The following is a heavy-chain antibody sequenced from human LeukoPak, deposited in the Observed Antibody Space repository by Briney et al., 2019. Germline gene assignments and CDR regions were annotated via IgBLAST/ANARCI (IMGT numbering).Heavy chain of an antibody. Sequence: GGSLRLSCAASGFTFSSYSMNWVRQAPGKGLEWVSYISSSSTIYYADSVKGRFTISRDNAKNSLYLQMNSLRAEDTAVYYCARKGFYYDSSGFDYWGQGTLVTVSS. D-gene: IGHD3-22*01. CDR3: ARKGFYYDSSGFDY. CDR1: GFTFSSYS. J-gene: IGHJ4*02. V-gene: IGHV3-48*01. CDR2: ISSSSTI.